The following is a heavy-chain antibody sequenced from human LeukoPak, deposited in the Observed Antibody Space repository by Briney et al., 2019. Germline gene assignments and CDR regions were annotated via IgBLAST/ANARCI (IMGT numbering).Heavy chain of an antibody. V-gene: IGHV1-69*05. CDR1: GGTFSSYA. CDR2: IIPIFGTA. D-gene: IGHD6-19*01. Sequence: GSSVKVSCKASGGTFSSYAISWVRQAPGQGLEWMGRIIPIFGTANYAQKFQGRVTITTDESTSTAYMELSSLRSEDTAVYYCARDPYSSGWYSSYYYYYMDVWGKGTTVTVSS. J-gene: IGHJ6*03. CDR3: ARDPYSSGWYSSYYYYYMDV.